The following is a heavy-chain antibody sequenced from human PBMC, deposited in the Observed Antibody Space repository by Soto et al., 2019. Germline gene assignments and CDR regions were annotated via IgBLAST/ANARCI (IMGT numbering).Heavy chain of an antibody. CDR2: ISGSGGST. CDR3: AKDGVELSSSYWYFDL. J-gene: IGHJ2*01. V-gene: IGHV3-23*01. CDR1: GFTFSSYA. D-gene: IGHD3-16*02. Sequence: EVQLLESGGGLVQPGGSLRLSCAASGFTFSSYAMSWVRQAPGKGLEWVSAISGSGGSTYYADAVKGRFTISRDNSKNTLYLQMNSLRAEDTAVYYCAKDGVELSSSYWYFDLWGRGTLVTVSS.